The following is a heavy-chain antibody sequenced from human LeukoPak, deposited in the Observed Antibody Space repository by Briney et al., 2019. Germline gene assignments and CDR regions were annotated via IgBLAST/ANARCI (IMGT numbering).Heavy chain of an antibody. CDR1: GFTFSSYW. D-gene: IGHD3-9*01. CDR3: AREGILTGDAFDI. J-gene: IGHJ3*02. CDR2: IKQDGSEK. Sequence: PGGSLRLSCAAPGFTFSSYWMSWVRQAPGKGLEWVANIKQDGSEKYYVDSVKGRFTISRDNAKNSLYLQMNSLRAEDTAVYYCAREGILTGDAFDIWGQGTMVTVSS. V-gene: IGHV3-7*01.